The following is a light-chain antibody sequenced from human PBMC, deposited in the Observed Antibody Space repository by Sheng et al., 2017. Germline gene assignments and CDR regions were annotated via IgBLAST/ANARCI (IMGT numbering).Light chain of an antibody. CDR2: DVS. V-gene: IGLV2-14*01. Sequence: QSALTQPASVSGSPGQSITISCTATGSDHGSYNFVSWYQQHPGKAPKVMIYDVSNRPSGVSNRFSGSKSGNTASLTISGLQAEDEADYYCSSYTSSSIPVVFGGGTKLTVL. CDR1: GSDHGSYNF. CDR3: SSYTSSSIPVV. J-gene: IGLJ2*01.